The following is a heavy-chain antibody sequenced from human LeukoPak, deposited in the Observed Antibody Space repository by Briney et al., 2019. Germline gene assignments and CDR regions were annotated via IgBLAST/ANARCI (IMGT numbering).Heavy chain of an antibody. CDR3: ARRGAVAGTVDY. CDR1: GFIFSSYW. V-gene: IGHV3-74*01. D-gene: IGHD6-19*01. J-gene: IGHJ4*02. CDR2: INSDGSST. Sequence: TGGSLRLSCAASGFIFSSYWMSWVRRAPGKGLLCVSRINSDGSSTSYADSVKGRFTISRDNAKNTLYLQMNSLRAEDTAVYYCARRGAVAGTVDYWGQGTLVTVSS.